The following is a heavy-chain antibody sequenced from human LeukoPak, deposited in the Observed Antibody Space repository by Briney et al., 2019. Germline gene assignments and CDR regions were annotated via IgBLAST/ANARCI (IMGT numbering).Heavy chain of an antibody. J-gene: IGHJ4*02. D-gene: IGHD2-21*01. CDR1: GGSISSYY. CDR3: ARSQGIGYFDY. CDR2: IYYSGST. V-gene: IGHV4-59*01. Sequence: SETLSLTCTVSGGSISSYYWSWIRQPPGKGLEWNGYIYYSGSTNYNPSLKSRVTISVDTSKNQFSLKLSSVTAADTAVYYCARSQGIGYFDYWGQGTLVTVSS.